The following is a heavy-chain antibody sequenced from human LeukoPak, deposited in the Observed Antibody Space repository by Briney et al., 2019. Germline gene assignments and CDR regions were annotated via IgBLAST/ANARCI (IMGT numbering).Heavy chain of an antibody. CDR1: GFTFSSYW. CDR3: ARDYYRRKWFGEKIRGYDYYYMDV. V-gene: IGHV3-7*01. J-gene: IGHJ6*03. Sequence: GGSLRLSCAASGFTFSSYWMSWVRQAPGKGLEWVANIKQDGSEKYYVDSVKGRLTISRDNAKNSLYLQMNSLRAEDTAVYYCARDYYRRKWFGEKIRGYDYYYMDVWGKGTTVTISS. D-gene: IGHD3-10*01. CDR2: IKQDGSEK.